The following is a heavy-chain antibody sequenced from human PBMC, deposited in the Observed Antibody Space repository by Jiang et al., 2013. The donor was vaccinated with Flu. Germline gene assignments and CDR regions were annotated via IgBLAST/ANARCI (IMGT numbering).Heavy chain of an antibody. CDR1: GYSFTSYW. V-gene: IGHV5-51*03. Sequence: GAEVKKPGESLKISCKGSGYSFTSYWIGWVRQMPGKGLEWMGIIYPGDSDTRYSPSFQGQVTISADKSISTAYLQWSSLKASDTAMYYCARTAFYGSGSDYYYYGMDVWGQGTTVTVSS. D-gene: IGHD3-10*01. CDR3: ARTAFYGSGSDYYYYGMDV. J-gene: IGHJ6*02. CDR2: IYPGDSDT.